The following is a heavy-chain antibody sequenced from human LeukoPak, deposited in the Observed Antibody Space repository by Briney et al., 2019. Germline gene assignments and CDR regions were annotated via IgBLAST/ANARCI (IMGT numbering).Heavy chain of an antibody. D-gene: IGHD6-19*01. J-gene: IGHJ4*02. V-gene: IGHV3-23*01. CDR3: AKDRRVSYSSGWFDY. CDR1: GFIFSSYS. CDR2: ITGSGGNT. Sequence: GGSLRLSCAASGFIFSSYSMSWVRQAPGKGLEWVSVITGSGGNTYYADSVKGRFTISRDNSKNTLYLQMNSLRAEDTAVYYCAKDRRVSYSSGWFDYWGQGTLVTVSS.